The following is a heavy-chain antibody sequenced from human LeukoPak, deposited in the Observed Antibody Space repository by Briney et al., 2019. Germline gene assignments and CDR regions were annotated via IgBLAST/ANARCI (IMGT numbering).Heavy chain of an antibody. D-gene: IGHD3-3*01. CDR1: GYSISSGYY. CDR2: IYHSGST. V-gene: IGHV4-38-2*01. Sequence: PSETLSLTCAVSGYSISSGYYWGWIRQPPGKGLEWIGSIYHSGSTYYNPSLKSRVTISVDTSKNQLSLKLSSVTAADTAVYYCARARLTIFGVAPGGIWFDPWGQGIQVTVSS. CDR3: ARARLTIFGVAPGGIWFDP. J-gene: IGHJ5*02.